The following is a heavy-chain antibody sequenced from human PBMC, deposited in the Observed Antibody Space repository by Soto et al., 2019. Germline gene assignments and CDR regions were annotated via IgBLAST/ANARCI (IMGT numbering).Heavy chain of an antibody. J-gene: IGHJ5*02. V-gene: IGHV1-3*01. CDR2: INPLNDYT. Sequence: QVQLVQSGAEVKEPGASVKVSCKTSGYTFTKNALHWVRQAPGRGPEWMGWINPLNDYTKYSERFQGSVSIISDRATSTASMEQISLKSEDTANYYFTRDYYGTIYGTLDPWGQAALVTVSS. D-gene: IGHD4-17*01. CDR1: GYTFTKNA. CDR3: TRDYYGTIYGTLDP.